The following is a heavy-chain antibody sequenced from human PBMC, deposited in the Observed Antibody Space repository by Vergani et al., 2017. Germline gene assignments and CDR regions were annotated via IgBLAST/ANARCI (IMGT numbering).Heavy chain of an antibody. D-gene: IGHD2-15*01. V-gene: IGHV3-53*02. CDR1: GFTVSSNY. J-gene: IGHJ4*02. CDR2: IYSGGST. CDR3: AKAGDIVVVVAATDFDY. Sequence: EVQLVETGGGLIQPGGSLRLSCAASGFTVSSNYMSWVRQAPGKGLEWVSVIYSGGSTYYADSVKGRFTISRDNSKNTLYLQMNSLRAEDTAVYYCAKAGDIVVVVAATDFDYWGQGTLVTVSS.